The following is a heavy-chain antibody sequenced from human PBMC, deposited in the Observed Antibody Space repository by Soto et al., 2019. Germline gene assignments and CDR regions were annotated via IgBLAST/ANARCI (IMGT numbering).Heavy chain of an antibody. Sequence: QVQLQESGPGLVKPSETLSLTCTVSGGSISSYYWSWIRQPPGKGLEWIGYIYYSGSTNYNPSLKSRVTISVDTSKNQFSLKLSSVTAADTAVYYCARDDGRYCSGGSCYSNYFDYWGQGTLVTVSS. J-gene: IGHJ4*02. V-gene: IGHV4-59*01. D-gene: IGHD2-15*01. CDR3: ARDDGRYCSGGSCYSNYFDY. CDR2: IYYSGST. CDR1: GGSISSYY.